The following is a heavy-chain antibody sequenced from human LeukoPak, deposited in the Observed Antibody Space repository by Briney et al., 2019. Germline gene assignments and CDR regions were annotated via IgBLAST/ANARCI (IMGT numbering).Heavy chain of an antibody. D-gene: IGHD3-3*02. CDR1: GYTLTELS. CDR3: ATPAFLEWLLPFDY. Sequence: GASVKVSCKVSGYTLTELSMHWVRQAPGKGLEWMGGFDPEDGETIYAQKFQGRVTMTEDTSTGTAYMELSSLRSEDTAVYYCATPAFLEWLLPFDYWGQGTLVTVSS. CDR2: FDPEDGET. J-gene: IGHJ4*02. V-gene: IGHV1-24*01.